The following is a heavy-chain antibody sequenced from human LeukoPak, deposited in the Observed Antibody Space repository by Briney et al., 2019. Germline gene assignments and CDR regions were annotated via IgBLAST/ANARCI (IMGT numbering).Heavy chain of an antibody. CDR1: EFTFSKYS. V-gene: IGHV3-21*01. Sequence: GGSLRLSCAGSEFTFSKYSMNWVRQAPGKGVEWVSSISSSSSYIYYADSVKGRFTISRDNAKNSLYLQMNSLGDDDTAVYYCARDGTYCSSTSCQFHAFDIWGQGTMVTVSS. CDR3: ARDGTYCSSTSCQFHAFDI. J-gene: IGHJ3*02. D-gene: IGHD2-2*01. CDR2: ISSSSSYI.